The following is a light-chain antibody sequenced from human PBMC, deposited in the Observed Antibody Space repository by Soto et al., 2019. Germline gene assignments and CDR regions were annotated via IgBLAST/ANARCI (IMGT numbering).Light chain of an antibody. CDR2: GAS. CDR3: QQYGSSGT. CDR1: QSVSNNY. Sequence: IVLTQSPGTLSLSPGERATLSCRASQSVSNNYLAWYQQKPGQAPRLLIHGASNRATGIPDRFSGSGSGTDFTLTISRLEPEDFAVYYSQQYGSSGTFCQRTMVDI. V-gene: IGKV3-20*01. J-gene: IGKJ4*02.